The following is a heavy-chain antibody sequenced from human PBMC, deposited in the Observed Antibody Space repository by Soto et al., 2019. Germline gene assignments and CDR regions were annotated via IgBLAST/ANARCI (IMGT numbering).Heavy chain of an antibody. V-gene: IGHV3-21*01. J-gene: IGHJ4*02. Sequence: EVQLVESGGGLVKPGGSLRLSCAASGFTFSSYSMNWVRQAPGKGLEWVSSISSSSSYIYYADSVKGRFTISRDNAKNSLYLQMTSLRAEDTAVYYCASSGSVSSWSREYYFDYWGQGTLVTVSS. CDR1: GFTFSSYS. CDR3: ASSGSVSSWSREYYFDY. D-gene: IGHD6-13*01. CDR2: ISSSSSYI.